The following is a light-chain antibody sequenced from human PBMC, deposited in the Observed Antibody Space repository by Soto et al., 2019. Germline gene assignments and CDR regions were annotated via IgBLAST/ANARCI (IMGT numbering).Light chain of an antibody. CDR2: TTS. CDR3: QQTYSTPPTT. V-gene: IGKV1-39*01. Sequence: DIQMTQSPSSLSASVGDRVTITCRASQRISSFLNWYQQKPGKAPKLLIYTTSRLQSGVPSRFSGRGSGTDFTLTINNLQPEDFATYYCQQTYSTPPTTFGQGTRLEIK. CDR1: QRISSF. J-gene: IGKJ5*01.